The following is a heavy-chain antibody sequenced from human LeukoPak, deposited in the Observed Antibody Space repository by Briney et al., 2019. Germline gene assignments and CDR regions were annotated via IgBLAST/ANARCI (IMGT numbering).Heavy chain of an antibody. CDR3: ARSGNYYDSSGYYQPLWY. J-gene: IGHJ4*02. CDR2: IYYSGST. V-gene: IGHV4-31*03. D-gene: IGHD3-22*01. CDR1: GGSISSGGYY. Sequence: SQTLSLTCTVSGGSISSGGYYWSWIRQHPGKGLEWIGYIYYSGSTYYNPSLKSRVTISVDTSKNQFSLKLSSVTAADTAVDYCARSGNYYDSSGYYQPLWYWGQGTLVTVSS.